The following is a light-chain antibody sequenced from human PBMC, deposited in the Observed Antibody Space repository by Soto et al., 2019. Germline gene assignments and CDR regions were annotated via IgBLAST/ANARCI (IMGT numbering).Light chain of an antibody. CDR3: QKDYGPPFA. Sequence: DIVMTHSPHSLDIPMGDSATIYCKSSQSIIHSFNNQDYLAWYLQNPLHSPKLHIYCVSNRESRVPHRFSGSGSATELNLTINSLQEEDVEVYYCQKDYGPPFAFRPGSKV. CDR2: CVS. V-gene: IGKV4-1*01. J-gene: IGKJ3*01. CDR1: QSIIHSFNNQDY.